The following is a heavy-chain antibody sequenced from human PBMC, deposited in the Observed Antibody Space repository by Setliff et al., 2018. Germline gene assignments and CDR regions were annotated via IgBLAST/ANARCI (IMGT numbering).Heavy chain of an antibody. Sequence: TLSLTCTVSGGSISNYYWSWIRQPAGKGLEWIGRIYTSGSTNYNPSLKSRVTMSVDTSKNQFSLKLSSVAAADTAVYYCARKGISALSGAFDMWGQGTMVTVSS. CDR2: IYTSGST. D-gene: IGHD1-26*01. CDR3: ARKGISALSGAFDM. CDR1: GGSISNYY. J-gene: IGHJ3*02. V-gene: IGHV4-4*07.